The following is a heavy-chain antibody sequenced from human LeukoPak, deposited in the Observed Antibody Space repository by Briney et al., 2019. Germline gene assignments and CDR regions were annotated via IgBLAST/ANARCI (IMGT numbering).Heavy chain of an antibody. CDR2: IRYDGSNK. V-gene: IGHV3-30*02. J-gene: IGHJ4*02. Sequence: PGGSLRLSCVASGFTFSRYWMNWVRQAPGKGLEWVAFIRYDGSNKYYADSVKGRFTISRDNSKNTLYLQMNSLRAEDTAVYYCAKDTYYYDSSAYLGSDYWGQGTLVTVSS. CDR3: AKDTYYYDSSAYLGSDY. CDR1: GFTFSRYW. D-gene: IGHD3-22*01.